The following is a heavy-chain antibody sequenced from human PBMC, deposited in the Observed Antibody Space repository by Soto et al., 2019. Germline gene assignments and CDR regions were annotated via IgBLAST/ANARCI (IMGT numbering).Heavy chain of an antibody. J-gene: IGHJ6*03. Sequence: PSYPVSLTCTFSGGSVSSRSFYWSWLRQSPGRGLEWIGYIHDSYSTNYSPSLKSRVTISVDTSKNQFALRLRSVTTADTAVYYCARVPCRTLTADDQGEWIPCSDLDLWAKGTMVPV. CDR1: GGSVSSRSFY. V-gene: IGHV4-61*01. CDR3: ARVPCRTLTADDQGEWIPCSDLDL. CDR2: IHDSYST. D-gene: IGHD4-4*01.